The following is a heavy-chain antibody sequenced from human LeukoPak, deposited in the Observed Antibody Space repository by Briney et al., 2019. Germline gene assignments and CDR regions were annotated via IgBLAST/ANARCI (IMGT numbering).Heavy chain of an antibody. D-gene: IGHD3-10*01. CDR3: ARDPTDGITMVRGVIKPAGYGMDV. CDR1: GGTFSSYA. Sequence: PVASVKVSCKASGGTFSSYAISWVRQAPGQGLEWMGGIIPIFGTANYAQKFQGRVTITADESTSTAYMELSSLRSEDTAVYYCARDPTDGITMVRGVIKPAGYGMDVWGQGTTVTVSS. V-gene: IGHV1-69*13. J-gene: IGHJ6*02. CDR2: IIPIFGTA.